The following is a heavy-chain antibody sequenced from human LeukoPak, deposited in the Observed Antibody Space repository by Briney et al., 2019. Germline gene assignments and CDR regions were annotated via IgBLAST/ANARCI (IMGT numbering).Heavy chain of an antibody. CDR3: ARDRTVTQDYYYYGMDV. CDR2: IYYSGST. J-gene: IGHJ6*02. Sequence: SETLSLTCTVSGGSISSYYWSWIRQPPGKGLEWIGYIYYSGSTNYNPSLKSRVTISVDTSKNQFSLKLSSVTAADTAVYYCARDRTVTQDYYYYGMDVWGQGTTVTVSS. CDR1: GGSISSYY. D-gene: IGHD4-17*01. V-gene: IGHV4-59*01.